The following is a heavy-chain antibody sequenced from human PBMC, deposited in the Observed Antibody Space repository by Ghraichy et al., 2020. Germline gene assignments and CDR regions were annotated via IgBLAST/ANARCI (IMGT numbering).Heavy chain of an antibody. J-gene: IGHJ6*02. CDR1: GYTLTELS. D-gene: IGHD3-10*01. Sequence: ASVKVSCKVSGYTLTELSMHWVRQAPGKGLEWMGGFDPEDGETIYAQKFQGRVTMTEDTSTDTAYMELSSLRSEDTAVYYCATGGFGAALRRYYYYYGMDVWGQGTTVTVSS. CDR2: FDPEDGET. CDR3: ATGGFGAALRRYYYYYGMDV. V-gene: IGHV1-24*01.